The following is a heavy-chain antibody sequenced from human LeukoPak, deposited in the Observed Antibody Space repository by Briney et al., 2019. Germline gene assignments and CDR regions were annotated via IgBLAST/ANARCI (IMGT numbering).Heavy chain of an antibody. CDR2: IYYSGSA. J-gene: IGHJ4*01. V-gene: IGHV4-59*02. D-gene: IGHD4-17*01. Sequence: SETLSLTCTVSGGSVRSYYWSWIRQPPGKGLEWIGYIYYSGSANYNPSLESRVAISVDTSKNQFSLKLDSVTAADTAVYYCARLQATVTIHAYFDYWGQGALVTVSS. CDR1: GGSVRSYY. CDR3: ARLQATVTIHAYFDY.